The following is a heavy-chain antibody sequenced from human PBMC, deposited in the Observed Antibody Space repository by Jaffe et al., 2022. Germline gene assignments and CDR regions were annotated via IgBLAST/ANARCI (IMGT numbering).Heavy chain of an antibody. V-gene: IGHV4-61*01. J-gene: IGHJ4*02. Sequence: QVQLQESGPGLVKPSETLSLTCTVSGGSVSSGSYYWSWIRQPPGKGLEWIGYIYYSGSTNYNPSLKSRVTISVDTSKNQFSLKLSSVTAADTAVYYCARFGGGASVYFDYWGQGTLVTVSS. CDR1: GGSVSSGSYY. D-gene: IGHD3-16*02. CDR2: IYYSGST. CDR3: ARFGGGASVYFDY.